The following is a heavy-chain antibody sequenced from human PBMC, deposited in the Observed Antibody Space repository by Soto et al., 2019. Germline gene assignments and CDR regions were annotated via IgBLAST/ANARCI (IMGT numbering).Heavy chain of an antibody. V-gene: IGHV4-39*01. D-gene: IGHD1-1*01. Sequence: ETLSLTCTVSGGSISRSPYYWAWIRQPPGKGLQWIGNIYYNGNTFYNPSLKSRVTISIDTSKSQFSLGLSSVTASDTAVYYCARHGPLTNNWNQLNCWGQGTLVTVSS. J-gene: IGHJ4*02. CDR3: ARHGPLTNNWNQLNC. CDR1: GGSISRSPYY. CDR2: IYYNGNT.